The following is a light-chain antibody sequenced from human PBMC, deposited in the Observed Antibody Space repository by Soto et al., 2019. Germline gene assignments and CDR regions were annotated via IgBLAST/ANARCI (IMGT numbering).Light chain of an antibody. Sequence: DIQMTQSXSXLXASVGDRVTITCRASQSISSWLAWYQQKPGKAPKLLIYDASSLESGVPSRFSGSGSGTEFTLTISSLQPDDFATYYCQQYNSYWTFGQGTKVDIK. J-gene: IGKJ2*01. V-gene: IGKV1-5*01. CDR1: QSISSW. CDR2: DAS. CDR3: QQYNSYWT.